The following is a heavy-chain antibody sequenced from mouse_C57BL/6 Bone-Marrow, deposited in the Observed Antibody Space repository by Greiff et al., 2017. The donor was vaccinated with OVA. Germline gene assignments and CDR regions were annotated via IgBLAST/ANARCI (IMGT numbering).Heavy chain of an antibody. Sequence: VKLQESGAELARPGASVKLSCKASGYTFTSYGISWVKQRTGQGLEWIGEIYPRSGNTYYNEKFKGKATLTADKSSSTAYMELRSLTSEDSAVYFCARLQLGGSFAYWGQGTLVTVSA. CDR3: ARLQLGGSFAY. CDR2: IYPRSGNT. CDR1: GYTFTSYG. V-gene: IGHV1-81*01. D-gene: IGHD4-1*02. J-gene: IGHJ3*01.